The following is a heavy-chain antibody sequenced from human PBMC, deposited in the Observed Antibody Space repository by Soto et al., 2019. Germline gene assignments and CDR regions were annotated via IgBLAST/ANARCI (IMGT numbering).Heavy chain of an antibody. CDR2: IYHSGNT. CDR3: ARDPMRYPTYFDY. D-gene: IGHD1-1*01. CDR1: GGSISSGGYY. Sequence: QVQLQESGPGLVKPSETLSLTCTVSGGSISSGGYYWSWIRQHPGKGLEWIGYIYHSGNTYYNPYLKRRVTMAVDPSKNQFSLKLSSVTAADTAVYYCARDPMRYPTYFDYWGQGTLVTVSS. J-gene: IGHJ4*02. V-gene: IGHV4-31*03.